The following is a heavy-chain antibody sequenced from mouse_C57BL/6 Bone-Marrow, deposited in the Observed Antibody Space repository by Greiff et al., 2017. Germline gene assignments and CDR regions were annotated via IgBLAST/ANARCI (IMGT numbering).Heavy chain of an antibody. CDR2: IYPGDGDT. Sequence: QVQLQQSGPELVKPGASVKISCKASGYAFSSSWMNWVKQRPGKGLEWIGRIYPGDGDTNYNGKFKGKATLTADKSSSTAYMQLSSLTSEDSAVYFCAGWSGYFDVWGTGTTVTVSS. CDR3: AGWSGYFDV. J-gene: IGHJ1*03. V-gene: IGHV1-82*01. CDR1: GYAFSSSW.